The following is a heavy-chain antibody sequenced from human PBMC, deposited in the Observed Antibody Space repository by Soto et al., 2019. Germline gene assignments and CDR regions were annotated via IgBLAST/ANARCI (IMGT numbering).Heavy chain of an antibody. J-gene: IGHJ4*02. V-gene: IGHV4-30-2*01. CDR2: IYNNGGS. CDR1: GASISSGDYA. Sequence: KPSETLSLTCVVSGASISSGDYAWNWVRQPPGKGLEWLGYIYNNGGSYYNPSLKSRVTISLDRSQNHFSLRLNSVTAADTALSFCARGDKNNDYYFDHWGQGTLVTV. D-gene: IGHD3-16*01. CDR3: ARGDKNNDYYFDH.